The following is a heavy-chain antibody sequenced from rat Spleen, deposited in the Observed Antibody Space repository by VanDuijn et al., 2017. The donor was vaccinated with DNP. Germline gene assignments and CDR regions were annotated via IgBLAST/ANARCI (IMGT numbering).Heavy chain of an antibody. D-gene: IGHD5-1*01. CDR1: GFTFSDYY. CDR3: ARLGGD. J-gene: IGHJ2*01. CDR2: ISSDGSDT. V-gene: IGHV5-7*01. Sequence: EVQLVESGGGLVQPGNSLSLSCAASGFTFSDYYMAWVRQAPKKGLEWVTTISSDGSDTYYRDSVKGRFTISRDNAKNTLYLQMNSLRSEDTATYYCARLGGDWGQGVMVTVSS.